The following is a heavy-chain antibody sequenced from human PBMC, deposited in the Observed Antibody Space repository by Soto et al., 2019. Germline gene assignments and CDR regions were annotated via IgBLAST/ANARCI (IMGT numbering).Heavy chain of an antibody. V-gene: IGHV4-30-2*01. CDR1: GGSISSGGYS. Sequence: QLQLQESGSGLVKPSQTLSLTCAVSGGSISSGGYSWSWIRQPPGKGLEWIGYIYHSGSTYYNPSLKSRVTISVGRSKNQVSLKLSSVTAADTAGYYGARGGGYTFDYWGQGTLVTVSS. D-gene: IGHD3-16*01. CDR2: IYHSGST. J-gene: IGHJ4*02. CDR3: ARGGGYTFDY.